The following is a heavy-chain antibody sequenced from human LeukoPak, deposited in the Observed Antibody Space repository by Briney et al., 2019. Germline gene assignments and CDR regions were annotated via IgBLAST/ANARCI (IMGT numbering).Heavy chain of an antibody. CDR1: GFTFSSYT. CDR2: ISGSSYYI. J-gene: IGHJ4*02. Sequence: GGSLRLSCAASGFTFSSYTINWVRQAPGKGLEWVSSISGSSYYIYYADSVRGRFTISRDNAKNSVYLQMNSLRAEDTAVYYCARCRGSSTAGKFDYWGQGTLVTVSS. D-gene: IGHD1-26*01. CDR3: ARCRGSSTAGKFDY. V-gene: IGHV3-21*01.